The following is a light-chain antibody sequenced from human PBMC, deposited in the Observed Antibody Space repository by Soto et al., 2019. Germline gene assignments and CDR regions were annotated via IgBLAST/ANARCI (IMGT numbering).Light chain of an antibody. CDR3: SSYTDTRRE. Sequence: QSVLTQPASVSGSPGQSITISCTGTSSDVGGYNYVSWFQQLPGKAPKLLIYDVTYRPSGVSDRFSGSKSGNTASLTISGLQAEDEADYYCSSYTDTRREFGGGTKLTVL. V-gene: IGLV2-14*01. CDR2: DVT. CDR1: SSDVGGYNY. J-gene: IGLJ2*01.